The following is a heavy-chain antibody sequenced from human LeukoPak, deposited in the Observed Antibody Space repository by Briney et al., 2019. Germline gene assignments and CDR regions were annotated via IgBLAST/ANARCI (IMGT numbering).Heavy chain of an antibody. CDR2: ISGSGSGT. V-gene: IGHV3-23*01. CDR1: GFTFRSYA. J-gene: IGHJ4*02. D-gene: IGHD6-19*01. CDR3: AREQWLVALNYFDY. Sequence: PGGSLRLSCAASGFTFRSYAMTWVRQAPGKGLEWVSTISGSGSGTYYTDSVKGRFTISRDNSMNTPYLQMNSLRAEDTAVYYCAREQWLVALNYFDYWGQGTLVTVSS.